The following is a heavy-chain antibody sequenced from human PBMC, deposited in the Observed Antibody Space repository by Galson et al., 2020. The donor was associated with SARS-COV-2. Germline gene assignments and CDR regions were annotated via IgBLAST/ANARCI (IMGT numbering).Heavy chain of an antibody. V-gene: IGHV3-33*01. CDR3: ARDPTGGNGYFDY. Sequence: GGSLRISCAASGFTFSNYGMHWVRQAPGKGLEWVTVIWYDGSNKYYADSVKGRFTISRDISKNTLYLQMNSLRAEDTAVYYCARDPTGGNGYFDYWGQGTLVTVSS. D-gene: IGHD3-16*01. J-gene: IGHJ4*02. CDR1: GFTFSNYG. CDR2: IWYDGSNK.